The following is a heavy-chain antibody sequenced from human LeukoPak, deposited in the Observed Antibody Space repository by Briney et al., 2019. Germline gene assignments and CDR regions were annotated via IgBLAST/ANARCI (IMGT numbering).Heavy chain of an antibody. D-gene: IGHD3-9*01. V-gene: IGHV1-8*01. Sequence: ASVKVSCKASGYTFTSYDINWVRQATGQGLEWMGWMNPNSGNTGYAQKFQGRVTMTRNTSISTAYMELSSLGSEDTAVYYCARVYYDILTGLEYYVDVWGKGTTVTVSS. CDR1: GYTFTSYD. CDR2: MNPNSGNT. CDR3: ARVYYDILTGLEYYVDV. J-gene: IGHJ6*03.